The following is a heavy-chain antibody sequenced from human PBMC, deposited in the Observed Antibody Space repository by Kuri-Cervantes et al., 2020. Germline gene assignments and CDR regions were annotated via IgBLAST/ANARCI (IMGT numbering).Heavy chain of an antibody. CDR1: GSTFSSYA. V-gene: IGHV3-7*01. CDR2: IKQDGSEK. Sequence: GESLKISCAASGSTFSSYAMSWVRQAPGKGLEWVANIKQDGSEKYYVDSVKGRFTISRDNAKNSLYLQMNSLRAEDTAVYYCAREYCSSTSCSPYYYYGMDVWGQGTTVTVSS. D-gene: IGHD2-2*01. J-gene: IGHJ6*02. CDR3: AREYCSSTSCSPYYYYGMDV.